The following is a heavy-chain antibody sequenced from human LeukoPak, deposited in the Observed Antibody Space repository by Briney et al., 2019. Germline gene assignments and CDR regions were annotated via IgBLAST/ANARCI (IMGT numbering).Heavy chain of an antibody. CDR3: ARAMSNYDLYYFDQ. Sequence: SETLSLTCTVSGYSVSSGYYWGWIRQPPGKGLEWIGSIDHSGSTHYNPSLESRVTISVDTPKNQLSLKLSSVTAADTAVYYCARAMSNYDLYYFDQWGQGTLVTVSS. CDR2: IDHSGST. CDR1: GYSVSSGYY. V-gene: IGHV4-38-2*02. D-gene: IGHD3-16*01. J-gene: IGHJ4*02.